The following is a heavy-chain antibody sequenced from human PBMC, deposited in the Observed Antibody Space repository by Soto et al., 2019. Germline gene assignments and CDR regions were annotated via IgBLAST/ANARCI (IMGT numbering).Heavy chain of an antibody. CDR2: ISGSGDDT. Sequence: EVQLLESGGGLVQPGGSLRLSCAASGFTFSTYALSWVRQSPGTGLEWVSAISGSGDDTYYTHSVKGRFTISRDNSKNTLSLQMDRMRVEATATYYCAKVDRYSSGWSYYAPEYYYYGMDVWGQGTTVTVSS. CDR3: AKVDRYSSGWSYYAPEYYYYGMDV. CDR1: GFTFSTYA. J-gene: IGHJ6*02. D-gene: IGHD6-19*01. V-gene: IGHV3-23*01.